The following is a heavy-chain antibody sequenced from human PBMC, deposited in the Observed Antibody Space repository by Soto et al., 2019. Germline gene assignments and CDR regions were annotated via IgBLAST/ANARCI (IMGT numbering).Heavy chain of an antibody. D-gene: IGHD6-19*01. CDR3: ATSGWNEDFYYYYGMDV. J-gene: IGHJ6*02. CDR2: IYHSGNT. Sequence: QVKLQESGPGLVKTSGTLSLTCAVSGDSVTRSNWWSWVRQSPGKGLEWIGEIYHSGNTRYNPSLKSRLTMSVYKSKNQFSLKMTSVTAADTAVYYCATSGWNEDFYYYYGMDVWGQGTTVTVSS. CDR1: GDSVTRSNW. V-gene: IGHV4-4*02.